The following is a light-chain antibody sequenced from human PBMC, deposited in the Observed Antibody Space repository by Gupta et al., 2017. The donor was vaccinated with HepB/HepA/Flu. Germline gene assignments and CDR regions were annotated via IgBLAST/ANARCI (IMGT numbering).Light chain of an antibody. CDR1: QSISCW. V-gene: IGKV1-5*03. CDR2: KAS. J-gene: IGKJ1*01. Sequence: DIHMTQSTSTLSASVGDTVTITFRASQSISCWLAWYQQKPGKAPKLLIYKASTLESGVPSRFSGGGSATEFTLTISSLQPDYFATYYCQQYGTFGQGTKVEI. CDR3: QQYGT.